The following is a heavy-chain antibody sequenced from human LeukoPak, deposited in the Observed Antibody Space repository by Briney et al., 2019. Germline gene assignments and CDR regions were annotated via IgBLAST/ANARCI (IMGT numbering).Heavy chain of an antibody. D-gene: IGHD3-3*01. V-gene: IGHV4-59*01. CDR1: GVSISSYY. Sequence: KPSETLSLTCTVSGVSISSYYWSWIRQPPGKGLEWIGYIYYSGSTNYNPSLKSRVTISVDTSKNQFSLKLSSVTAADTAVYYCARVNYDFWSGYPIGFDPWGQGTLVTVSS. J-gene: IGHJ5*02. CDR2: IYYSGST. CDR3: ARVNYDFWSGYPIGFDP.